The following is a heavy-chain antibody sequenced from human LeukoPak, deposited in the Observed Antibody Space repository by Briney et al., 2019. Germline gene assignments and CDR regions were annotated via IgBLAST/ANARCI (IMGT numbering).Heavy chain of an antibody. D-gene: IGHD4-17*01. CDR2: MNPNSGNT. CDR1: GYTFTSYD. Sequence: ASVKVSCKASGYTFTSYDINWVRQATGQGLEWMGWMNPNSGNTGYAQKFQGRVTITRNTSVNTAYMELSSLRSEDTAAYYCARHYGDYVLGVDWFDPWGQGTLVTVSS. V-gene: IGHV1-8*03. CDR3: ARHYGDYVLGVDWFDP. J-gene: IGHJ5*02.